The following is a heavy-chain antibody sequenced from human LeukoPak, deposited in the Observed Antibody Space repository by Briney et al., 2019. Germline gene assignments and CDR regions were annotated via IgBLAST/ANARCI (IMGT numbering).Heavy chain of an antibody. D-gene: IGHD6-19*01. V-gene: IGHV3-23*01. CDR2: ISGSGGST. CDR1: GFTFSSYA. Sequence: GGSLRLSCAASGFTFSSYAMSWVRQAPGKGLEWVSAISGSGGSTYYADSVKGRFTISRDNSKNTLYLQMNSLRAEDTAVYYCARLTVAVAGTRDFDYWGQGTLVTVSS. CDR3: ARLTVAVAGTRDFDY. J-gene: IGHJ4*02.